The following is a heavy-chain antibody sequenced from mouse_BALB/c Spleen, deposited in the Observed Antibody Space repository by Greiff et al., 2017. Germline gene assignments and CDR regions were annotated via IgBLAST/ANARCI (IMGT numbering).Heavy chain of an antibody. Sequence: QVQLQQSGAELVKPGASVKLSCKASGYTFTSYYMYWVKQRPGQGLEWIGEINPSNGGTNFNEKFKSKATLTVDKSSSTAYMQLSSLTSEDSAVYYCTRADYGYDGWFAYWGQGTLVTVSA. CDR2: INPSNGGT. D-gene: IGHD2-2*01. V-gene: IGHV1S81*02. J-gene: IGHJ3*01. CDR3: TRADYGYDGWFAY. CDR1: GYTFTSYY.